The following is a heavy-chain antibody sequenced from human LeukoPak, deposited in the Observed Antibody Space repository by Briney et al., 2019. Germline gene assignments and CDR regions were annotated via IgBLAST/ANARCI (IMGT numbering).Heavy chain of an antibody. J-gene: IGHJ5*02. Sequence: PSETLSLTCTVSGGSISSSSYYWGWIRQPPGKGLEWIGSIYYSGSTYYNPSLKSRVTISVDTSKNQFSLKLSSVTAADTAVYYCARLGADLLWFGELLWNWFDPWGQGTLVTVSS. CDR2: IYYSGST. D-gene: IGHD3-10*01. V-gene: IGHV4-39*01. CDR3: ARLGADLLWFGELLWNWFDP. CDR1: GGSISSSSYY.